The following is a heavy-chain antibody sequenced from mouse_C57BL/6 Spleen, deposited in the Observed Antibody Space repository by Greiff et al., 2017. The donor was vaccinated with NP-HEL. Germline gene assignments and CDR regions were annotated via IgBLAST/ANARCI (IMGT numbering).Heavy chain of an antibody. V-gene: IGHV1-69*01. CDR1: GYTFTSYW. J-gene: IGHJ2*01. Sequence: QVQLQQPGAELVMPGASVKLSCKASGYTFTSYWMHWVKQRPGQGLAWIGEIDPSDSYTNYNQKFKGKSTLTVDKSSSTAYMQLSSLTSEDSAVYFCAREANFDYWGQGTTLTVSS. CDR2: IDPSDSYT. D-gene: IGHD1-1*01. CDR3: AREANFDY.